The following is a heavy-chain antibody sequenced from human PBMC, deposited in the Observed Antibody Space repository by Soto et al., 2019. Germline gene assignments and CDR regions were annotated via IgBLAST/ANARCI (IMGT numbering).Heavy chain of an antibody. CDR3: ARSQGSSTSLEIYYYYYYGMDV. Sequence: QVQLVQSGAEVKKPGSSVKVSCKASGGTFSSYAISWVRQAPGQGLEWMGGIIPISETTNYAQKFQGRVTITADESKSTAYMELGRLRSEDTAVYYCARSQGSSTSLEIYYYYYYGMDVWGQGTTVTVSS. CDR2: IIPISETT. CDR1: GGTFSSYA. V-gene: IGHV1-69*01. D-gene: IGHD2-2*01. J-gene: IGHJ6*02.